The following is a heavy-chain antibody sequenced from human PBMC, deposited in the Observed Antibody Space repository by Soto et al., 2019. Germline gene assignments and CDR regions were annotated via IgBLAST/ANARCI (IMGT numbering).Heavy chain of an antibody. CDR1: GFTFSSYA. CDR2: ISGSGGST. V-gene: IGHV3-23*01. CDR3: AKQKQWLVLFDY. Sequence: GGSLRLSCAASGFTFSSYAMSWVRQAPEKGLEWVSAISGSGGSTYYADSVKGRFTISRDNSKNTLYLQMNSLRAEDTAVYYCAKQKQWLVLFDYWGQGTLATVSS. J-gene: IGHJ4*02. D-gene: IGHD6-19*01.